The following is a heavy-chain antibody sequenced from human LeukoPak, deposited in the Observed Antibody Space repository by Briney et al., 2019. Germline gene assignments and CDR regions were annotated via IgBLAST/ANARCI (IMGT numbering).Heavy chain of an antibody. V-gene: IGHV6-1*01. CDR1: GDSVSSTSAA. CDR3: ARQRDGLNYYDY. J-gene: IGHJ4*02. CDR2: TYYRSKWYN. D-gene: IGHD5-24*01. Sequence: PSQTLSLTCAISGDSVSSTSAAWNWIRQSPSRGLQWLGRTYYRSKWYNDYAESVNGRITINPDTSKNQFSLQLNSVTPEDTAVYYCARQRDGLNYYDYWGQGTLVTVSS.